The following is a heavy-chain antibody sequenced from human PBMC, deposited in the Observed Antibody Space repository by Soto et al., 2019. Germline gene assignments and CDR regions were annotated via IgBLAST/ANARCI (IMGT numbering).Heavy chain of an antibody. J-gene: IGHJ5*02. CDR2: ISSSSSTI. V-gene: IGHV3-48*02. D-gene: IGHD4-17*01. Sequence: GGSLRLSCAASGFTFSSYSMNWVRQAPGKGLEWVSYISSSSSTIYYADSVKGRFTISRDNAKNSLYLQMNSLRDEDTAVYYCARENYGDYLNWFDPWGQGIPVTVSS. CDR3: ARENYGDYLNWFDP. CDR1: GFTFSSYS.